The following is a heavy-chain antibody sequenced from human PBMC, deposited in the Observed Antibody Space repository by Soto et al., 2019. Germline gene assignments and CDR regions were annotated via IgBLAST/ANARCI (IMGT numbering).Heavy chain of an antibody. CDR2: INAGNGNT. J-gene: IGHJ4*02. V-gene: IGHV1-3*01. Sequence: ASVKVSCKASGYTFTGYAMHWVRQAPGQRLEWMGWINAGNGNTKYSQKFQGRVTITRDTSASAAYMELSSLSSEDTAVYYCARAVAVAADFDYWGKGNLVTVSS. CDR1: GYTFTGYA. CDR3: ARAVAVAADFDY. D-gene: IGHD6-19*01.